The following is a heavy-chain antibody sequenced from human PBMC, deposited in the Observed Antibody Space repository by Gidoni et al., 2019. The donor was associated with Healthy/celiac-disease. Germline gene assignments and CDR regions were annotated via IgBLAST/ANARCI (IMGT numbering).Heavy chain of an antibody. V-gene: IGHV4-34*01. Sequence: QVQLQQWGAGLLKPSETLSLTCAVYGGSFSGYYWSWIRQPPGKGLEWIGEINHSGSTNYNPSLKSRVTISVDTSKNQFSLKLSSVTAADTAVYYCAGGKFLSTPKFDIWGQGTMVTVSS. CDR3: AGGKFLSTPKFDI. D-gene: IGHD2-2*01. CDR1: GGSFSGYY. J-gene: IGHJ3*02. CDR2: INHSGST.